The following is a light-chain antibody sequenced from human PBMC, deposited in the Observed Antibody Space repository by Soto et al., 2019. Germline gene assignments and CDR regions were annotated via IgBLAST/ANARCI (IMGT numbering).Light chain of an antibody. CDR1: SGSVSTTYY. J-gene: IGLJ2*01. CDR3: MLYMGGGLVV. CDR2: STN. V-gene: IGLV8-61*01. Sequence: QTVVTQEPSVSVSPGGTVTLTCGLTSGSVSTTYYPSWYQQPPAQAPRTLIYSTNIRSSGVPDRFSGSILGNKAALTITGAQADDESDYHCMLYMGGGLVVFGGGTKLTVL.